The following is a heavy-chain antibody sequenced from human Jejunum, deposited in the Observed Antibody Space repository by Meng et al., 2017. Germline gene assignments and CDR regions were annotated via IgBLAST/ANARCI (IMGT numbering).Heavy chain of an antibody. CDR3: ARDLLGPAIAASGYFDP. CDR1: GGSISDSNW. D-gene: IGHD5-12*01. CDR2: IYHTGST. V-gene: IGHV4-4*02. Sequence: VKPKKSGPGLVKPSGTLSLTCAVSGGSISDSNWWSWVRQPPGKGLEWIGEIYHTGSTNYNPSLKSRVTMSLDKSKNQFFLDLTSVTAADTAVYYCARDLLGPAIAASGYFDPWGQGTLVTVSS. J-gene: IGHJ5*02.